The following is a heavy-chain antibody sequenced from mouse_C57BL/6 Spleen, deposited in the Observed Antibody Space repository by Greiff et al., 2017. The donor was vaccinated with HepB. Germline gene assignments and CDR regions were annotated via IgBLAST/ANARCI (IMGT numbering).Heavy chain of an antibody. D-gene: IGHD2-3*01. CDR2: IWSGGST. V-gene: IGHV2-2*01. CDR3: ARNDYDGYYDYAMDY. CDR1: GFSLTSYG. Sequence: VKLQESGPGLVQPSQSLSITCTVSGFSLTSYGVHWVRQSPGKGLEWLGVIWSGGSTDYNAAFISRLSISKDNSKSQVFIKMNSLQADDTAIYYCARNDYDGYYDYAMDYWGQGTSVTVSS. J-gene: IGHJ4*01.